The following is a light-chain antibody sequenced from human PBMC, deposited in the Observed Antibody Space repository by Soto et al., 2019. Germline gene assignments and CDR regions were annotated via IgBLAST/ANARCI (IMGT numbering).Light chain of an antibody. CDR1: QSVSGW. V-gene: IGKV1-5*01. Sequence: DIQMTQSPATLSASVGDTVTVNCRASQSVSGWLAWYQQKPGEAPKLLIDEASALPRGVPSRVSGSGSGTKFTLTIASLQPDDFATDYCQQYETFSGTFGPGTKVDIK. J-gene: IGKJ1*01. CDR3: QQYETFSGT. CDR2: EAS.